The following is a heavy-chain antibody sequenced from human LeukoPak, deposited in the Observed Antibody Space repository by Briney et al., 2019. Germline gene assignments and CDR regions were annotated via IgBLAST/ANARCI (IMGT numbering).Heavy chain of an antibody. V-gene: IGHV3-48*03. Sequence: GGSLRLSCAASGFTFSSYEMNWVRQAPGEGLEWVSYISSSGSTIYYADSVKGRFTISRDNAKNSLYLQMNSLRAEDTAVYYCARETGYSSGWYFDYWGQGTLVTVSS. D-gene: IGHD6-19*01. J-gene: IGHJ4*02. CDR3: ARETGYSSGWYFDY. CDR1: GFTFSSYE. CDR2: ISSSGSTI.